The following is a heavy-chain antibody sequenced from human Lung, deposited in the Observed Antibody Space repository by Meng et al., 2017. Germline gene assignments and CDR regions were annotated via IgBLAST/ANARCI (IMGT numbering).Heavy chain of an antibody. J-gene: IGHJ4*02. D-gene: IGHD3-22*01. Sequence: QVQLVQSGSELKKPGASVKMSCKASGYTSTTDAMNWLRQAPGQGLECMGWIKPDTRNPTYAQGFTGRFVFSLDTSVSTAYLQISSLMAEDTAIYYCARGDLGMSGYYYTVHWGQGTLVTVSS. CDR2: IKPDTRNP. CDR1: GYTSTTDA. V-gene: IGHV7-4-1*02. CDR3: ARGDLGMSGYYYTVH.